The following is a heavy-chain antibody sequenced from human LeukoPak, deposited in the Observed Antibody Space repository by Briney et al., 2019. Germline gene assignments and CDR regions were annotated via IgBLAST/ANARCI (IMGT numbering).Heavy chain of an antibody. CDR1: GGTFSSYA. D-gene: IGHD6-19*01. V-gene: IGHV1-69*04. CDR2: IIPILGIA. Sequence: GSSVKVSCKASGGTFSSYAISWVRQAPGQGLEWMGRIIPILGIANYAQKFQGRVTITVDKSTSTAYMELSSLRSEDTAVYYCARGVVAGRIDYWGQGTLVTVSS. CDR3: ARGVVAGRIDY. J-gene: IGHJ4*02.